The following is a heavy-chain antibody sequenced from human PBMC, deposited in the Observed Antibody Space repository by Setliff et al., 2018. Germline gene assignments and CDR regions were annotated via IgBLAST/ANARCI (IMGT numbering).Heavy chain of an antibody. CDR2: ISRGATSI. CDR1: GFTFSDYY. Sequence: GGSLRLSCAASGFTFSDYYMSWIRQTPGKGLEWVAYISRGATSIYYAGSVKGRFTISRDDATNSLYLQMNSLRADDTAVYFCSKAALDLELDSRGQGTLVTVSS. V-gene: IGHV3-11*01. CDR3: SKAALDLELDS. D-gene: IGHD1-1*01. J-gene: IGHJ4*02.